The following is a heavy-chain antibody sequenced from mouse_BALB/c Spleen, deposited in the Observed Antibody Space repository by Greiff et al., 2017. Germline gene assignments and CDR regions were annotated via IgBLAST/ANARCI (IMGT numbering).Heavy chain of an antibody. Sequence: QVQLQQPGAELVRPGASVKLSCKASGYTFTSYWMYWVRQRPEQGLEWIGRIDPYDSETHYNQKFKDKAILTVDKSSSTDYMQLSSLTSEDSAVYNCARGSSYRYFDVWGAGTTVTVAS. D-gene: IGHD1-1*01. CDR2: IDPYDSET. CDR1: GYTFTSYW. CDR3: ARGSSYRYFDV. J-gene: IGHJ1*01. V-gene: IGHV1-52*01.